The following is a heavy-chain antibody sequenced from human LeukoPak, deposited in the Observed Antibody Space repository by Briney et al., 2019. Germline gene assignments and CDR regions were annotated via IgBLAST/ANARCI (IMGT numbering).Heavy chain of an antibody. CDR3: ARGGNRFGGFYFDY. D-gene: IGHD3-10*01. V-gene: IGHV4-31*03. Sequence: PSETLSLTCTVSADSLSSGGHYWAWIRQLPGKGLESIGFIHHSGSSRHNPSLKDRVAISVDASRKQFALRLSSVTAADTAIYHCARGGNRFGGFYFDYWGQGIQVIVSS. J-gene: IGHJ4*02. CDR2: IHHSGSS. CDR1: ADSLSSGGHY.